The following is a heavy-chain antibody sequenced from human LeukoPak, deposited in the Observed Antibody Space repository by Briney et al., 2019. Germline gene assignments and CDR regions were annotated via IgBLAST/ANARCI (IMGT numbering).Heavy chain of an antibody. V-gene: IGHV1-2*02. CDR3: ARRYCSSTSCYGGNYYGMDV. D-gene: IGHD2-2*01. Sequence: ASVTVSCKASGYTFTGYYMHWVRQAPGQGLEWMGWINPNSGGTNYAQKFQGRVTMTRDTSISTAYMELSRLRSDDTAVYYCARRYCSSTSCYGGNYYGMDVWGQGTMVTVSS. J-gene: IGHJ6*02. CDR1: GYTFTGYY. CDR2: INPNSGGT.